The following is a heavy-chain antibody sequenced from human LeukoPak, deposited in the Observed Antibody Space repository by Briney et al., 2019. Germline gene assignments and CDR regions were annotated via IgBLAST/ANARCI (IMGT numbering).Heavy chain of an antibody. D-gene: IGHD3-9*01. CDR1: GGSISSYY. Sequence: SETLSLTCTVSGGSISSYYWSWIRQPAGKGLEWIGRIYTSGSTNYNPSLKSRVTMSVDTSKNQFSLKLSSVTAADTAVYYCARVAPYDILTGYWSPSPPPENWFDPWGQGTLVTVSS. V-gene: IGHV4-4*07. CDR3: ARVAPYDILTGYWSPSPPPENWFDP. J-gene: IGHJ5*02. CDR2: IYTSGST.